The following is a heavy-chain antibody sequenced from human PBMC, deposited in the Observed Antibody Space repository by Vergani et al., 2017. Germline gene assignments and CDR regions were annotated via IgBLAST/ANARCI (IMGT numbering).Heavy chain of an antibody. D-gene: IGHD3-22*01. CDR2: IYYSGTT. V-gene: IGHV4-61*01. J-gene: IGHJ6*02. CDR3: ARGSLPRDSNAYYHYYYYGMDV. Sequence: QVQLQESGPGLVKPSETLSLICTVSGGSVSSGSYYWSWIRQPPGKGLEWIGYIYYSGTTKYNPSLKSRVAMSLDTSKNQFSLKLTSVTAADTAVYFCARGSLPRDSNAYYHYYYYGMDVWGQGTTVTVSS. CDR1: GGSVSSGSYY.